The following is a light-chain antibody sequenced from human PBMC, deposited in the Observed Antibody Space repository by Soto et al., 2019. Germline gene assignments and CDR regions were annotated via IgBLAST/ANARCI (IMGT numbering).Light chain of an antibody. Sequence: EFVLTQSPATLSLSPGEGASLSCWASQSVGTYMAWYQHKPGQPPRLLIYDASKRATGIPARFSGSGSGTNFTFTISSLEPEDLALYFCHLRSSWPPYTFAQGTKVDIK. V-gene: IGKV3-11*01. CDR3: HLRSSWPPYT. CDR2: DAS. CDR1: QSVGTY. J-gene: IGKJ2*01.